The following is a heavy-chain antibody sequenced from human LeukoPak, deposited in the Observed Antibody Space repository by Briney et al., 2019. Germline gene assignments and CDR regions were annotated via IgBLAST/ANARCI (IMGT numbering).Heavy chain of an antibody. CDR1: GYTFTSYG. Sequence: ASVKVSCKASGYTFTSYGISWVRQAPGQGLEWMGWISAYNGNTNYAQKLQGRVTMTTDTSTSTAYMELRSLRSDDTAVYYCARDGSDLISSGYLTWGQGTLVTVSS. J-gene: IGHJ5*02. D-gene: IGHD3-22*01. V-gene: IGHV1-18*01. CDR2: ISAYNGNT. CDR3: ARDGSDLISSGYLT.